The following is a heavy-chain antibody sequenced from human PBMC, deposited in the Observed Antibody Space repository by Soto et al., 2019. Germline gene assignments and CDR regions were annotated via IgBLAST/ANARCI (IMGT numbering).Heavy chain of an antibody. CDR1: GYTFTSYG. CDR3: ARASLRYCSSTSCPRRDGMDV. J-gene: IGHJ6*02. V-gene: IGHV1-18*01. D-gene: IGHD2-2*01. Sequence: QVQLVQSGAEVKKPGASVKVSCKASGYTFTSYGISWVRQAPGQGREWMGWISAYNGNTNYAQKLQGRVTMTTDTAKSTDYMELRSLRSDDTAVYYCARASLRYCSSTSCPRRDGMDVGGQGTTVTVSS. CDR2: ISAYNGNT.